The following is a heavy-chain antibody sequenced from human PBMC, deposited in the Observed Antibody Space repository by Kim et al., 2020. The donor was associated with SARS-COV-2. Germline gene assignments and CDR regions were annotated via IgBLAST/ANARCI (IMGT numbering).Heavy chain of an antibody. D-gene: IGHD3-9*01. CDR2: IYSGGST. V-gene: IGHV3-53*01. J-gene: IGHJ4*02. CDR3: ARVRYFDWLGSDY. CDR1: GFTVSSNY. Sequence: GGSLRLSCAASGFTVSSNYMSWVRQAPGKGLEWVSVIYSGGSTYYADSVKGRFTISRDNSKNTLYLQMNSLRAEDTAMYYCARVRYFDWLGSDYWGQGTLVTVSS.